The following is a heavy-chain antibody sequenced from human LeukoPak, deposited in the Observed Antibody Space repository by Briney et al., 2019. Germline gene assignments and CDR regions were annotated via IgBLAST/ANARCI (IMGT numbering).Heavy chain of an antibody. CDR2: ISSSSSYI. J-gene: IGHJ3*02. Sequence: GGSLRLSCAASGFTFSSYSMNWVRQAPGKGLEWVSSISSSSSYIYYADSVKGRFTISRDNAKNSLYLQMNSLRAEDTAVYYCARDRVGAVVNAFDIWGQGTMVTVSS. D-gene: IGHD3-22*01. V-gene: IGHV3-21*01. CDR1: GFTFSSYS. CDR3: ARDRVGAVVNAFDI.